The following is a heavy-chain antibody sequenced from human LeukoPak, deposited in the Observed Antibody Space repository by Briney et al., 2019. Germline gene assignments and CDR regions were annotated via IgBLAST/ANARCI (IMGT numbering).Heavy chain of an antibody. CDR1: GYTFSVYY. J-gene: IGHJ4*02. D-gene: IGHD3-10*01. V-gene: IGHV1-2*02. CDR2: VNPAGGDT. CDR3: ARDRGPSYDSGIYFQYYFHF. Sequence: ASVKVSCKASGYTFSVYYIHWMRQVPGQGLEWLGWVNPAGGDTEYGQKFQGRVSMTRDTPIATAYMELTGLAPGDTAVYYCARDRGPSYDSGIYFQYYFHFWGQGTLVTVSS.